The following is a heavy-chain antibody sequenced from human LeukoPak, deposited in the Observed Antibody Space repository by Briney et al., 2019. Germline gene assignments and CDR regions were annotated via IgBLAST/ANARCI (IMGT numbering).Heavy chain of an antibody. V-gene: IGHV3-74*01. CDR1: GLTFSSYW. CDR3: ALDCSGGSCYVAY. J-gene: IGHJ4*02. CDR2: INRDGSIT. Sequence: GGSLRLSCAASGLTFSSYWMHWVRQAPGKGLVWVSRINRDGSITSYGDSVKGRFTISRDNAKNSLYLQMNSLRAEDTAVYYCALDCSGGSCYVAYWGQGTLVTVSS. D-gene: IGHD2-15*01.